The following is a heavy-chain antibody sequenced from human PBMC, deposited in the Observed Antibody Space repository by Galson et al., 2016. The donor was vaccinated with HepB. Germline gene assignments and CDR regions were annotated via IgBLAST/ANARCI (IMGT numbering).Heavy chain of an antibody. CDR2: IPGSGTYI. CDR3: ATDPYATSLEYFQH. V-gene: IGHV3-21*01. Sequence: SLRLSCAASGFPFSSYSMSGVRLAPGKRLEGVPPIPGSGTYIHYADSVKGRFSISIDHANTSLFLQMSSLKAEDTAVYFCATDPYATSLEYFQHWGHGTLVTVSS. D-gene: IGHD2-2*01. CDR1: GFPFSSYS. J-gene: IGHJ1*01.